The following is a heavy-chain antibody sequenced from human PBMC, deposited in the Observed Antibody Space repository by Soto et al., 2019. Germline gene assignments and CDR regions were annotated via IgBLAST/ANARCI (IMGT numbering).Heavy chain of an antibody. D-gene: IGHD3-10*01. CDR1: GGSISSGGYY. CDR2: IYYSGST. CDR3: ASSDWFGELLTGQSYYYGMDV. Sequence: SETLSLTCTVSGGSISSGGYYWSWIRQHPGKGLEWIGYIYYSGSTYYNPSLKSRVTISVDTSKNQFSLKLSSVTAADTAVYYCASSDWFGELLTGQSYYYGMDVWGQGTTVTVSS. V-gene: IGHV4-31*03. J-gene: IGHJ6*02.